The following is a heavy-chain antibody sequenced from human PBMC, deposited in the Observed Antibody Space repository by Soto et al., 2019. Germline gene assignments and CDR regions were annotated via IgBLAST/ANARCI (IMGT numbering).Heavy chain of an antibody. Sequence: ASVKVSCKASGYTFTSYGISWVRQAPGQGLEWMGWISAYNGNTNYAQKLQGRVTMTTGTSTSTAYMELRSLRSDDTAVYYCARDQRRYCSSTSCSGYYWGQGTLVTVSS. CDR1: GYTFTSYG. D-gene: IGHD2-2*01. J-gene: IGHJ4*02. V-gene: IGHV1-18*04. CDR2: ISAYNGNT. CDR3: ARDQRRYCSSTSCSGYY.